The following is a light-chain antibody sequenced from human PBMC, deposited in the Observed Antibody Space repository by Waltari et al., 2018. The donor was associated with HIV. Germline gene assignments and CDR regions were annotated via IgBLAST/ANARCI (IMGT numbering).Light chain of an antibody. J-gene: IGKJ1*01. CDR2: GAS. Sequence: EILMTQSPATLSVSPGERATLSCRASQSVSSNLAWYQQKPGQAPRLLIYGASTRATGIPARFSGSGSGTEFTLTVSSLQSEDFAVYYCQQYINWPHTFGQGTKVEIK. V-gene: IGKV3-15*01. CDR1: QSVSSN. CDR3: QQYINWPHT.